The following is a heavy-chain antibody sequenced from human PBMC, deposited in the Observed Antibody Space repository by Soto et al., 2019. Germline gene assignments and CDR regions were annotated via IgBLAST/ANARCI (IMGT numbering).Heavy chain of an antibody. CDR1: GYTFTSYG. J-gene: IGHJ4*02. Sequence: ASVKVSCKASGYTFTSYGISWVRQAPGQGLEWMGWISAYNGNTNYAQKLQGRVTMTTDTSASTAYIELSSLRSEDTAVYYCARDYYDSSGSRVVDYWGQGTLVTVSS. CDR3: ARDYYDSSGSRVVDY. V-gene: IGHV1-18*04. CDR2: ISAYNGNT. D-gene: IGHD3-22*01.